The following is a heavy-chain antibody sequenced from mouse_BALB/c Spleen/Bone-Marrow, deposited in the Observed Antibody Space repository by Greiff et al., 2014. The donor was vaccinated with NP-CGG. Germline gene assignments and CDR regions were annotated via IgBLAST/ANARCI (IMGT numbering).Heavy chain of an antibody. J-gene: IGHJ3*01. V-gene: IGHV1-61*01. CDR1: GYSFTSYW. CDR2: IHPSDTET. D-gene: IGHD1-1*01. CDR3: ARLEGNYGSTFAC. Sequence: VQRVESGAELVRPGASVKLSCKASGYSFTSYWMNWVKQRPGHGLEWIGMIHPSDTETSLNQRFKDKATLTVDKSSSTAYMQLNSPTSEDSAVYYCARLEGNYGSTFACWGQETLVTVSA.